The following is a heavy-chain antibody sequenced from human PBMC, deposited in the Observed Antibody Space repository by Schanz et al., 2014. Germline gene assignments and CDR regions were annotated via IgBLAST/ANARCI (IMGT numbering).Heavy chain of an antibody. CDR3: AKQIRYDILTDTRN. D-gene: IGHD3-9*01. CDR1: GFTFSSYA. V-gene: IGHV3-23*01. CDR2: LSGSDGST. Sequence: EVQLLESGGGLVQPGGSLRLSCAASGFTFSSYAMSWVRQAPGKGLEWVSALSGSDGSTYYADSVKGRFTISRDKSKNTLYLQMNSLRAEDTAVYCCAKQIRYDILTDTRNWGQGTLVTVSS. J-gene: IGHJ4*02.